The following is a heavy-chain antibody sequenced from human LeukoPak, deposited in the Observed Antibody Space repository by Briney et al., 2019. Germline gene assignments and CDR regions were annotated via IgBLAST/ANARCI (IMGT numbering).Heavy chain of an antibody. V-gene: IGHV4-4*07. D-gene: IGHD3-10*01. CDR2: IYISGNT. CDR1: GVSISTYY. J-gene: IGHJ4*02. Sequence: PSETLSLTCTVSGVSISTYYWSWVRQPAGKGLEWIGRIYISGNTNYNPSLKSRVTMSLDTSKNQMSLKLKSVTAAYTAVYYCARMHYYGSGLDYWGQGTLVTVSS. CDR3: ARMHYYGSGLDY.